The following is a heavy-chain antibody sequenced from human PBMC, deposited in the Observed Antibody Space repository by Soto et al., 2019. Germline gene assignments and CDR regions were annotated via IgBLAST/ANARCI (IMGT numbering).Heavy chain of an antibody. V-gene: IGHV4-34*01. CDR3: ARGRIAARYYYYYMDV. J-gene: IGHJ6*03. CDR1: GGSFSGYY. D-gene: IGHD6-6*01. Sequence: QVQLQQWGAGLLKPSETLSLTCAVYGGSFSGYYWSWIRQPPGKGLEWIGEINHSGSTNYNPSLKSRVTISVDTSKNRFSLKLSSVTAADTAVYYCARGRIAARYYYYYMDVWGKGTTVTVSS. CDR2: INHSGST.